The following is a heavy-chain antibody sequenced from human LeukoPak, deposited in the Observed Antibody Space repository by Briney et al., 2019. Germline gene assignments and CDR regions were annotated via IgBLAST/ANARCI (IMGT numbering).Heavy chain of an antibody. J-gene: IGHJ4*02. V-gene: IGHV3-21*01. CDR2: ISSSSSYI. CDR1: GFIFSSYW. CDR3: ARRHRDGYNSD. Sequence: GGSLRLSCAASGFIFSSYWMNWVRQAPGKGLEWVSSISSSSSYIYYADSVKGRFTISRDNAKNSLYLQMNSLRAEDTAVYYCARRHRDGYNSDWGQGTLVTVSS. D-gene: IGHD5-24*01.